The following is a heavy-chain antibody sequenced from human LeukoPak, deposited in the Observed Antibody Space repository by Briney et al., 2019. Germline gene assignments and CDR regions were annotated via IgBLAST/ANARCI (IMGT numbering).Heavy chain of an antibody. CDR3: ARRFLEWLPFDY. Sequence: SETLSLTCTVPGGSISSYYWSWIRQPPGKGLEWIGYIYYSGSTNYNPSLKSRVTISVDTSKNQFSLKLSSVTAADTAVYYCARRFLEWLPFDYWGQGTLVTVSS. CDR1: GGSISSYY. D-gene: IGHD3-3*01. J-gene: IGHJ4*02. V-gene: IGHV4-59*12. CDR2: IYYSGST.